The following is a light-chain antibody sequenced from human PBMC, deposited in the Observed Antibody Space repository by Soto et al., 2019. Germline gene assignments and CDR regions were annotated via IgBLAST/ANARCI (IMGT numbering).Light chain of an antibody. V-gene: IGLV2-14*01. CDR1: SSDIGGYNY. CDR2: DVS. Sequence: QSALTQPACVSGSPGQSTTISCSGTSSDIGGYNYVSWYQQLPGEAPKLIIYDVSDRPSGVSTRFSGSKSGNTASLTISGLQAEDEGDYYCSSFTSRHTYVFGTGTKLTVL. CDR3: SSFTSRHTYV. J-gene: IGLJ1*01.